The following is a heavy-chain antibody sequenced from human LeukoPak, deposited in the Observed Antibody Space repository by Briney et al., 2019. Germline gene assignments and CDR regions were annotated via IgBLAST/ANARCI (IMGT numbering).Heavy chain of an antibody. CDR2: ISGSGGST. Sequence: GGSLRLSCAASGFTFSSYAMSWVRQAPGKGLEWVSAISGSGGSTYYADSVKGRFTISRDNSKNTLYLQMNSLRAEDTAVYYCAKDLPSATYYYDSSGYPDAFDIWGQGTMVTVSS. D-gene: IGHD3-22*01. V-gene: IGHV3-23*01. CDR1: GFTFSSYA. CDR3: AKDLPSATYYYDSSGYPDAFDI. J-gene: IGHJ3*02.